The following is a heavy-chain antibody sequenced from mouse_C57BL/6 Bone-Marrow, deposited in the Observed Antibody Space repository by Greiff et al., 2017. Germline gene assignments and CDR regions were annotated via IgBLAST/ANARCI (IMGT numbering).Heavy chain of an antibody. J-gene: IGHJ1*03. CDR2: IYPRDGST. CDR1: GYTFTSYD. D-gene: IGHD1-1*01. Sequence: QVQLKESGPELVKPGASVKLSCKASGYTFTSYDINWVKQRPGQGLEWIGWIYPRDGSTKYNEKLKGKATLTVDTSSSTAYMARHSRTSEDAAVSFCARVEFDGSSGHWSFDVWGTGTTVTVSS. V-gene: IGHV1-85*01. CDR3: ARVEFDGSSGHWSFDV.